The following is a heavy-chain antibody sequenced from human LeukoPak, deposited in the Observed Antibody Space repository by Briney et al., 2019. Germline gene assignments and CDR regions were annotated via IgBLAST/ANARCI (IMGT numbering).Heavy chain of an antibody. CDR2: ISSISSYI. J-gene: IGHJ4*02. V-gene: IGHV3-21*01. Sequence: GGSLRLSCAASGFTFSSYSMKWVRQAPGKGLEWVSYISSISSYIYYADSVKGRFTISRDNAKNSLSLQMSSLRAADTSVYYCTRGTSSGYYSDYWGQGTLVTVSS. CDR3: TRGTSSGYYSDY. D-gene: IGHD3-3*01. CDR1: GFTFSSYS.